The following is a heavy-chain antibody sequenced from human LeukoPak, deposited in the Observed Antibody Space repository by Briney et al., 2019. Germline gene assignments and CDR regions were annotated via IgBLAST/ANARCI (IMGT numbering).Heavy chain of an antibody. CDR1: GFTFSSYG. V-gene: IGHV3-30*18. Sequence: PGGSLRLSCAASGFTFSSYGMHWVRQAPGKGLEWVAVISYDGSNKYYADSVKGRFTISRDNSKNTLYLQMNSLRAEDTAVYYCAKASTRYYGMDVWGQGTTVTVFS. D-gene: IGHD3-3*02. CDR3: AKASTRYYGMDV. CDR2: ISYDGSNK. J-gene: IGHJ6*02.